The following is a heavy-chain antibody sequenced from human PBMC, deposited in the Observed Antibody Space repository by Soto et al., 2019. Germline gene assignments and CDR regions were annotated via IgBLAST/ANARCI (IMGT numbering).Heavy chain of an antibody. CDR2: IIPILGIA. D-gene: IGHD2-2*02. J-gene: IGHJ6*02. CDR1: GGTFSSYA. CDR3: ERILYCSSTSCYTSFYYYYGMDV. V-gene: IGHV1-69*10. Sequence: ASVKVYCKASGGTFSSYAISWVRQAPGQGLEWMGGIIPILGIANYAQKFQGRVTITADKSTSTAYMELSSLRSEDTAVYYCERILYCSSTSCYTSFYYYYGMDVWGQGTTVTVSS.